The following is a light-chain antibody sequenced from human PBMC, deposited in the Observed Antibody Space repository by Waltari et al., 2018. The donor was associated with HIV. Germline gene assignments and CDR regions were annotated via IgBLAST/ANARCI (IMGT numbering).Light chain of an antibody. CDR3: QQYYTTSLFT. Sequence: DIVMTQSPDSLAVSLGERATINCKSSQSVLFSSNNKNYLAWYQQKPGQPPKLLIYWAPTRESGVPDRFSGGGSGTDFTLTISSLQAEDVAVYYCQQYYTTSLFTFGPGTKVDIK. CDR1: QSVLFSSNNKNY. CDR2: WAP. V-gene: IGKV4-1*01. J-gene: IGKJ3*01.